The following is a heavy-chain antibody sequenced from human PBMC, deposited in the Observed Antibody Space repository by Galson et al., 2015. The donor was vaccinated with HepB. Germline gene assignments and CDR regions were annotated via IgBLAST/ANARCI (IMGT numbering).Heavy chain of an antibody. CDR1: GDSVSNNSAA. J-gene: IGHJ6*02. CDR3: AREGISITGTTSGVDV. V-gene: IGHV6-1*01. CDR2: TYYRSKWFN. Sequence: CAISGDSVSNNSAAWNRIRQSPSRGLEWLGRTYYRSKWFNDYAVSVKGRITINPDTSKNQFSLQLNSVTPEDTALYYCAREGISITGTTSGVDVWGQGTTVTVSS. D-gene: IGHD1-7*01.